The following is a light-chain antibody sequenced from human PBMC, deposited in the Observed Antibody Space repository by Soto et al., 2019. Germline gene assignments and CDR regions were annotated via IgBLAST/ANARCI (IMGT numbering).Light chain of an antibody. Sequence: DIQMTQSPSSLSASVGDRVTITFRASQSISYYLNWYQQKPGKAPKLLIYAASTLQSGVPSRFSGSGSGTDVTLTISSLQPEDFATYYCQQSYSTLWTFGQGTKVEIK. J-gene: IGKJ1*01. CDR3: QQSYSTLWT. CDR2: AAS. V-gene: IGKV1-39*01. CDR1: QSISYY.